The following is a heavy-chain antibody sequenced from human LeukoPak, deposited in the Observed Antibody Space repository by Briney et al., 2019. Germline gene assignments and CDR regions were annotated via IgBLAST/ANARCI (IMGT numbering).Heavy chain of an antibody. V-gene: IGHV4-61*01. Sequence: SETLSLACAVSGGSISNTRYYWSWIRQPPGKGLEWIGYISYSGSTNYNPSLMTRDTISLDTSKSQFSLKLSSVTAADTAVYYCARGDNYYGSSAWFDYWGQGTLVTVSS. J-gene: IGHJ4*02. CDR2: ISYSGST. D-gene: IGHD3-22*01. CDR3: ARGDNYYGSSAWFDY. CDR1: GGSISNTRYY.